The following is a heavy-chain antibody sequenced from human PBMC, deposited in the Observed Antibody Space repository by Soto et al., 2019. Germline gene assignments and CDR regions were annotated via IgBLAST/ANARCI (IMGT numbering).Heavy chain of an antibody. V-gene: IGHV4-30-2*01. D-gene: IGHD6-13*01. J-gene: IGHJ4*02. CDR3: ASGIAAAGPDY. CDR1: GGSISSGGYS. Sequence: SETLSLTCAVSGGSISSGGYSWSWIRQPPGKGLEWIGYIYHSGSTYYNPSLKSRVTISVDRSKNQFSLKLSSVTAADTAVYYCASGIAAAGPDYWGQGTLVTVSS. CDR2: IYHSGST.